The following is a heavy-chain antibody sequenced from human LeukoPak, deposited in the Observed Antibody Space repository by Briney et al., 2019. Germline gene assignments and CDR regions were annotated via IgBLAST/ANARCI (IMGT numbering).Heavy chain of an antibody. CDR1: GGTFSIYA. V-gene: IGHV1-69*13. D-gene: IGHD1-26*01. CDR2: IIPIFGTA. J-gene: IGHJ4*02. CDR3: ARGGAKWELPN. Sequence: ASVKVSCKASGGTFSIYAISWVRQAPGQGFEWMGGIIPIFGTANYAQKFQGRVTITADESTSTAYMELSSLRSEDTAVYYCARGGAKWELPNWGQGTLVTVSS.